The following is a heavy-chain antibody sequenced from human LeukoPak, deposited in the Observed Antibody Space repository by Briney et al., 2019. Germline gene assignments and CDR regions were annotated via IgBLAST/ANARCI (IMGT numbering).Heavy chain of an antibody. Sequence: ASVKVSCKASGGTFSSYAISWVRQAPGQGLEWMGGIIPIFGTANYAQKFQGRVTITTDESTSTAYMELSSLRSEDTAVYYCARGDGYNWSIDYWGQGTLVTVSS. J-gene: IGHJ4*02. CDR3: ARGDGYNWSIDY. CDR2: IIPIFGTA. V-gene: IGHV1-69*05. CDR1: GGTFSSYA. D-gene: IGHD5-24*01.